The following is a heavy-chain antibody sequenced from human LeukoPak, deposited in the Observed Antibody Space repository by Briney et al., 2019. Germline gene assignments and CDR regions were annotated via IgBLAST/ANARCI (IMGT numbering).Heavy chain of an antibody. CDR1: GYTFTGYY. V-gene: IGHV1-2*02. CDR2: INPNSGGT. J-gene: IGHJ6*03. Sequence: ASVRVSCGASGYTFTGYYMHWVRQAPGQGLEWMGWINPNSGGTYYAQKFQGGVTMTRDTSISTAYLELSRLRSDDTAVYYCARPYSSIWYYMDFWGKGTTVTISS. D-gene: IGHD6-13*01. CDR3: ARPYSSIWYYMDF.